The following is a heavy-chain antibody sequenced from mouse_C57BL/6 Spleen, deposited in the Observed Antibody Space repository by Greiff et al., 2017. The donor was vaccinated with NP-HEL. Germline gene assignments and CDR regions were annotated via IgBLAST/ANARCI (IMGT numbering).Heavy chain of an antibody. CDR3: ARTYDYDGAWFAY. CDR2: IWSGGST. D-gene: IGHD2-4*01. J-gene: IGHJ3*01. V-gene: IGHV2-2*01. Sequence: QVQLKQSGPGLVQPSQSLSITCTVSGFSLTSYGVHWVRQSPGKGLEWLGVIWSGGSTDYNAAFISRLSISKDNSKSQVFFKMNSLQADDTAIYXCARTYDYDGAWFAYWGQGTLVTVSA. CDR1: GFSLTSYG.